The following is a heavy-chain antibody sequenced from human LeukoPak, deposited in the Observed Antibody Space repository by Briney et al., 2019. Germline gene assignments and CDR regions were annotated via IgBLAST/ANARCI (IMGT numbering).Heavy chain of an antibody. CDR1: GGSISSYY. CDR2: IDDSGTT. V-gene: IGHV4-59*12. J-gene: IGHJ6*03. Sequence: PSETLSLTCTVSGGSISSYYWSWIRQPPGEGLEWIGYIDDSGTTNYNPSLKSRVTISVDTSKNQFSLKLSSVTAADTAVYYCARRYYYMDVWGKGTTVTISS. CDR3: ARRYYYMDV.